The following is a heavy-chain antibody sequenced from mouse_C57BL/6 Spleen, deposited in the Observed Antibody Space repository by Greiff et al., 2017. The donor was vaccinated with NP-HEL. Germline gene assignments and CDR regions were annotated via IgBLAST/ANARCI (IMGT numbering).Heavy chain of an antibody. Sequence: EVKLMESGPELVKPGASVKMSCKASGYTFTDYNMHWVKQSHGKSLEWIGYINPNNGGTSYNQKFKGKATLTVNKSSSTAYMELRSLTSEDSAVYYCAIYYGNYFFDYWGQGTTLTVSS. CDR2: INPNNGGT. J-gene: IGHJ2*01. CDR1: GYTFTDYN. V-gene: IGHV1-22*01. CDR3: AIYYGNYFFDY. D-gene: IGHD2-1*01.